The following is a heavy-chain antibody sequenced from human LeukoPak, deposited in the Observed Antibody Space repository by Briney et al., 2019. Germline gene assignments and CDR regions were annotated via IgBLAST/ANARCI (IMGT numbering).Heavy chain of an antibody. CDR3: ARARAAGTPNWFDP. J-gene: IGHJ5*02. CDR2: ISSSSSYI. D-gene: IGHD6-13*01. V-gene: IGHV3-21*01. Sequence: SGGSPRLSCAASGFTFSSYSMNWVRQAPGKGLEWVSSISSSSSYIYYADSVKGRFTISRDNAKNSLYLQMNSLRAEDTAVYYCARARAAGTPNWFDPWGQGTLVTVSS. CDR1: GFTFSSYS.